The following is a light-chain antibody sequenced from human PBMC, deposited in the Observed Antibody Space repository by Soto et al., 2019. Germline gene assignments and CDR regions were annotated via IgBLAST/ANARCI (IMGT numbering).Light chain of an antibody. CDR1: SSDIGRYNR. Sequence: QSALTQPPSVSGSPRQSVTISCTGTSSDIGRYNRVSWYQQPPGAAPKLIIYEVTNRPSGVPDRFSGSKSGNAASLTIPGLQAEDEADYFCSSSTTSSTLVFGGGTKVTVL. CDR3: SSSTTSSTLV. J-gene: IGLJ2*01. CDR2: EVT. V-gene: IGLV2-18*02.